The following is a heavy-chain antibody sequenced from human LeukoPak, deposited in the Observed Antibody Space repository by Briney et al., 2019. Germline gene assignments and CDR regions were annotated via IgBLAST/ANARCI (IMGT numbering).Heavy chain of an antibody. CDR3: ARGTMPSYYFDY. Sequence: SETLSLTCAVYGGSFSGYYWSWIRQPPGNGLEWIGEINHSGSTNYNPSLKSRVTISVDTSKNQFSLKLSSVTAADTAVYYCARGTMPSYYFDYWGQGTLVTVSS. CDR1: GGSFSGYY. J-gene: IGHJ4*02. D-gene: IGHD2-2*01. V-gene: IGHV4-34*01. CDR2: INHSGST.